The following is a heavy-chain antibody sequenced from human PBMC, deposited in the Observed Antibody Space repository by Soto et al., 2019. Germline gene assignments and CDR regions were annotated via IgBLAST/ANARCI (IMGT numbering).Heavy chain of an antibody. CDR1: GVTFTTSA. CDR2: VVVGTGNI. J-gene: IGHJ4*01. V-gene: IGHV1-58*01. Sequence: ASVKVSCEASGVTFTTSAVQWVRQARRQRVEWIGWVVVGTGNIQCAHKFQGRVTITWDLSTTTSYMNLSSLRSDDTAVYYCASGGLTDASGDGGQGAQVTVSS. CDR3: ASGGLTDASGD.